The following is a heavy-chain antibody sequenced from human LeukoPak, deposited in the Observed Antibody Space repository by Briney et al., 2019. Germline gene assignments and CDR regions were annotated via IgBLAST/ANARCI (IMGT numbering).Heavy chain of an antibody. J-gene: IGHJ5*01. CDR3: AKKLVAGSGSKNWFDS. Sequence: PGGSLRLSCAASGFTFSSYAMSWVRQAPGKGLEWVSAISDSGRYIYCADSVRGRFTISRDNSKNTLCLQMNSLRAEDTAVYYCAKKLVAGSGSKNWFDSWGQGTLVTVSS. CDR2: ISDSGRYI. V-gene: IGHV3-23*01. CDR1: GFTFSSYA. D-gene: IGHD3-10*01.